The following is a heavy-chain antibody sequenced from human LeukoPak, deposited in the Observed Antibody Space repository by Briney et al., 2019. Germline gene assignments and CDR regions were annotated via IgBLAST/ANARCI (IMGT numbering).Heavy chain of an antibody. CDR1: GGSFSGYY. Sequence: PSETLSLTCAVYGGSFSGYYWSWLRQPPGKGLEWIGEINHSGSTNYNPSLKSRVTIPVDTSKNQFSLKLSSVTAADTAVYYCARESRDFDWFWQWYFDLWGRGTLVTVSS. CDR2: INHSGST. D-gene: IGHD3-9*01. J-gene: IGHJ2*01. CDR3: ARESRDFDWFWQWYFDL. V-gene: IGHV4-34*01.